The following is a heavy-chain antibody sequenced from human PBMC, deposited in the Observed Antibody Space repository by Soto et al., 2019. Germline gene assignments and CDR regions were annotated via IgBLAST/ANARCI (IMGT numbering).Heavy chain of an antibody. V-gene: IGHV1-18*01. CDR1: GDSFTSYG. CDR2: ISAYNGNT. D-gene: IGHD1-26*01. CDR3: ARGVRVGATTSPYYYYGMDV. Sequence: ASVKVSCEACGDSFTSYGISWVRQAPGQGLEWMGWISAYNGNTNYAQKFQGRVTITADESTSTAYMELSSLRSEDTAVYYCARGVRVGATTSPYYYYGMDVWGQGTTVTVSS. J-gene: IGHJ6*02.